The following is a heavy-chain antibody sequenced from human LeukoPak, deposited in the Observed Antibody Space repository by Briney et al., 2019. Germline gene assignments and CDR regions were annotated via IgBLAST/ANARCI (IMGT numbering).Heavy chain of an antibody. CDR3: AKSDYGYYFDY. CDR2: VTASGVDT. J-gene: IGHJ4*02. CDR1: GFTFSTYA. Sequence: GGSLRLSCAASGFTFSTYAMNWVRQAPGKGLEWVSAVTASGVDTFYADSVKGRFTVSRDNSKNTLYLHMNSLRAEDTAVYYCAKSDYGYYFDYWGQGTLVTVSS. D-gene: IGHD4-17*01. V-gene: IGHV3-23*01.